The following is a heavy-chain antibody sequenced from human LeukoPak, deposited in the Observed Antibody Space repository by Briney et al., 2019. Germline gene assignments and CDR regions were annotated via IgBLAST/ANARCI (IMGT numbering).Heavy chain of an antibody. D-gene: IGHD4-23*01. J-gene: IGHJ3*02. CDR3: ARHTRDYGGNHDAFDI. CDR1: GGSFSGYY. Sequence: SETLSLTCAVYGGSFSGYYWSWIRQPPGKGLEWIGEINHSGSTKYNPSLKSRVTISVDTSRNQFSLKLTSVTAADTAVYYCARHTRDYGGNHDAFDIWGQGTMVTVSS. V-gene: IGHV4-34*01. CDR2: INHSGST.